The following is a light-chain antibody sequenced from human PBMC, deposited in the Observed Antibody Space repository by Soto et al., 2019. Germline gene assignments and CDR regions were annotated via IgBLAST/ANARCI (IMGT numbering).Light chain of an antibody. CDR2: GTS. J-gene: IGKJ4*01. V-gene: IGKV3-20*01. Sequence: EIVLTQSPDTLSLSPGERATLSCRASQSVSSNNLVWYQHKPGQAPRLLIYGTSSRATGIPDRFSGSGSGTDFTLTISRLEPEDFAVYYCQQYGRSTLFGGGTKVEI. CDR3: QQYGRSTL. CDR1: QSVSSNN.